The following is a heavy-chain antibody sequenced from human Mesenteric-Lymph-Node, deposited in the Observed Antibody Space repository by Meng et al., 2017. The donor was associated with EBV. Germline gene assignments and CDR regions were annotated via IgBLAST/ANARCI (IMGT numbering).Heavy chain of an antibody. CDR1: GGHVSSGSYS. CDR2: INHSGST. V-gene: IGHV4-61*01. CDR3: ARRGKVGAGY. Sequence: GQLHRAGQGLVKPSEALSRTCTVLGGHVSSGSYSGSWIRQPPGKGLEWIGEINHSGSTNYNPSLKSRVTISVDTSKNQFSLKLSSVTAADTAVYYCARRGKVGAGYWGQGTLVTVSS. D-gene: IGHD1-26*01. J-gene: IGHJ4*02.